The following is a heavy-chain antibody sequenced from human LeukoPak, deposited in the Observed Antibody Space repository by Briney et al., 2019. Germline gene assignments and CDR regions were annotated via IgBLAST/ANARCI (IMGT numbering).Heavy chain of an antibody. D-gene: IGHD6-19*01. CDR3: ARDVGSGTYMFDF. CDR2: INPGRDST. J-gene: IGHJ4*02. Sequence: ASVKVSCKASGYTFSSYYIHWLRQAPGQGLEWMGTINPGRDSTSYAQKFQGRVIMTRDTSTSTVDMDLSSLRSDDTAVYYCARDVGSGTYMFDFWGQGTLVTVSS. CDR1: GYTFSSYY. V-gene: IGHV1-46*01.